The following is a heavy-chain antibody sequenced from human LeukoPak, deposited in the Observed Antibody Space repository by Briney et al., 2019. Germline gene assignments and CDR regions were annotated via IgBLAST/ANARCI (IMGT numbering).Heavy chain of an antibody. CDR2: INWNGGST. CDR1: GFTFDDYG. D-gene: IGHD2-2*01. V-gene: IGHV3-20*01. Sequence: GGSLRLSCAASGFTFDDYGMSWVRQAPGKGLEWVSGINWNGGSTGYADSVKGRFTISRDNAKNSLYLQMNSLRAEDTAVYHCARDRPSYCSSTSCPDDAFDIWGQGTMVTVSS. CDR3: ARDRPSYCSSTSCPDDAFDI. J-gene: IGHJ3*02.